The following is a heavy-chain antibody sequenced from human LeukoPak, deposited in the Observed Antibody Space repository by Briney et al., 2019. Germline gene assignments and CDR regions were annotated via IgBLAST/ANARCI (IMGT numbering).Heavy chain of an antibody. CDR2: INHSGST. D-gene: IGHD1-26*01. J-gene: IGHJ4*02. CDR1: GGSFSGYY. Sequence: SETLSLTCAVYGGSFSGYYWSWIRQPPGKGLEWIGEINHSGSTNYNPSLKSRVTISVDTSKNQFSLKLSSVTAADTAVYYCARDHSGHFDYWGQGTLVTASS. CDR3: ARDHSGHFDY. V-gene: IGHV4-34*01.